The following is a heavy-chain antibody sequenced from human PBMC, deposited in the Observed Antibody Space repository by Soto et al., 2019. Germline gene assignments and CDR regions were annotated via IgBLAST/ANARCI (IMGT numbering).Heavy chain of an antibody. J-gene: IGHJ4*02. CDR1: GGAFTSYS. CDR3: ARDNTGLDY. Sequence: QVHLVQSGAEVKKPGSSVKVSCKASGGAFTSYSFHWVRQAPGQGLEWMGGIIPMSGTTNYALKFQGRVTMTADVPTNKAYIELSSLRSEDTAIYYCARDNTGLDYWGQGTLVTVSS. CDR2: IIPMSGTT. D-gene: IGHD1-1*01. V-gene: IGHV1-69*12.